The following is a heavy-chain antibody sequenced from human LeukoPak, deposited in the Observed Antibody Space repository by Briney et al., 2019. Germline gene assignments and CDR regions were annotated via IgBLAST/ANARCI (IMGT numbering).Heavy chain of an antibody. CDR2: ITASSNYI. D-gene: IGHD1-14*01. CDR1: GFSVTGYT. J-gene: IGHJ5*01. V-gene: IGHV3-21*06. CDR3: ATQPELPGWFDS. Sequence: GGSLRLSCEASGFSVTGYTMSWVRQAPGKGLEWVSSITASSNYIEYADSLRGRFTVSRDNAKNSLYLQLSSLGAKDTAVYYCATQPELPGWFDSWGQGTLVTVSS.